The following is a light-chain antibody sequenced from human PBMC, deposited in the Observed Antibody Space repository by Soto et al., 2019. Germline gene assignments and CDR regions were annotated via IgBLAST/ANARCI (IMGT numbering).Light chain of an antibody. V-gene: IGLV2-14*01. CDR1: SSDVGGYNY. CDR2: EVS. CDR3: SSYTSSSTPDV. Sequence: QSALTQPASVSGSPGQSITISCTGTSSDVGGYNYVSWYQQHPGKAPKLMIYEVSNRPSGVSNRFSGSKSGNTASLPISGLQAEDEADYCCSSYTSSSTPDVFRTGTKVTVL. J-gene: IGLJ1*01.